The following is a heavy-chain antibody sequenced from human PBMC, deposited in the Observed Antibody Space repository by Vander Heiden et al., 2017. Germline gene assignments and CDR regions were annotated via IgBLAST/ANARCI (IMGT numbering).Heavy chain of an antibody. Sequence: QVQLVQSGAEVKKPGASVKVSCKASGYTFTGYYMHWVRQAPGQGLEWMGWINPNSGGTNYAQKFQGRVTMTRDTSISTAYMELSRLRSDDTAVYYCARDSMSCSGGSCYWFDPWGQGTLVTVSS. CDR2: INPNSGGT. CDR1: GYTFTGYY. D-gene: IGHD2-15*01. V-gene: IGHV1-2*02. CDR3: ARDSMSCSGGSCYWFDP. J-gene: IGHJ5*02.